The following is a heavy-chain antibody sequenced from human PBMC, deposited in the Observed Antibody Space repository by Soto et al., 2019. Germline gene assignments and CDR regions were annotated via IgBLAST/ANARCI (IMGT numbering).Heavy chain of an antibody. Sequence: SETLSLTCTVSSDSISSYYWSWIRQPPGKRLEWIGYISYSGSTDYNPSLKSRVTISGDTSKNQFSLKVSSVTAADTAVYYCARGTSWQLPFDYWGQGTLVTVSS. J-gene: IGHJ4*02. D-gene: IGHD6-13*01. CDR3: ARGTSWQLPFDY. CDR2: ISYSGST. CDR1: SDSISSYY. V-gene: IGHV4-59*01.